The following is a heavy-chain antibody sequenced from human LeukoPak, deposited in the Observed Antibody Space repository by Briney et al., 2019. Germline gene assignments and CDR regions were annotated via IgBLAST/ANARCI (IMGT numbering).Heavy chain of an antibody. CDR1: GFIVSSYY. V-gene: IGHV3-66*01. J-gene: IGHJ6*02. CDR2: LYSGGST. CDR3: ANYYSNHLFGMDV. Sequence: GGSLRLSCVASGFIVSSYYMTWVRQAPGKGLEWVSVLYSGGSTYYADSVKGRVAISRDNSNNTVFLQMSLVRAEDTATYNCANYYSNHLFGMDVWGQGTTVTVTS. D-gene: IGHD4-11*01.